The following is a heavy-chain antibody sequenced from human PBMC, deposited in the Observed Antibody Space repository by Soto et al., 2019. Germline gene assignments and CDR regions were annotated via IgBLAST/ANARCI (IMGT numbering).Heavy chain of an antibody. CDR3: ARGNWNYYYVFDV. D-gene: IGHD1-20*01. CDR2: IKPDGSEQ. J-gene: IGHJ6*02. Sequence: GGSLRLSCAASEFTFDKYYMTWVRQAPGKGPEWVANIKPDGSEQYYVDSVKGRLTISRDNANNSLYLQMNSLRAEDTAVYFCARGNWNYYYVFDVWGQGSTVTFS. CDR1: EFTFDKYY. V-gene: IGHV3-7*01.